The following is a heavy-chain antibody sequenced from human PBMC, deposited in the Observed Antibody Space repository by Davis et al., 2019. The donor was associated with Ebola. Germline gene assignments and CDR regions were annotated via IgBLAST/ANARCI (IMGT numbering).Heavy chain of an antibody. CDR2: NYTSGST. CDR3: ARGGGNSHDHDY. J-gene: IGHJ4*02. D-gene: IGHD4-23*01. V-gene: IGHV4-59*10. CDR1: GGSFSGYY. Sequence: PSETLSLTCAVYGGSFSGYYWSWIRQPAGKGLEWIGRNYTSGSTNYNPSLKSRVTMSVDTSKNQFSLKLSSVTAADTAVYYCARGGGNSHDHDYWGQGTLVTVSS.